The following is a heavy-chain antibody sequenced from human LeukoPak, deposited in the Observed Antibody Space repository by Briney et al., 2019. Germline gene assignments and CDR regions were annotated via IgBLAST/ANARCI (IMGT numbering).Heavy chain of an antibody. CDR2: IYTSGST. Sequence: PSQTLSLTCTVSGDSISSGDYYWSWIRQPAGKGLEWIGRIYTSGSTNYNPSLKSRVTISVDTSKNQFSLKLSSVTAADTAVYYCARGAPYYYYYMDVWGKGTTVTISS. J-gene: IGHJ6*03. D-gene: IGHD3-16*01. V-gene: IGHV4-61*02. CDR1: GDSISSGDYY. CDR3: ARGAPYYYYYMDV.